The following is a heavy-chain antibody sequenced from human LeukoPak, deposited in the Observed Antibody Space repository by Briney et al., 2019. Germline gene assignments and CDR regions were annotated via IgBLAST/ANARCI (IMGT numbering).Heavy chain of an antibody. V-gene: IGHV3-23*01. J-gene: IGHJ6*02. CDR1: GFTFSSYA. D-gene: IGHD6-13*01. CDR3: ARPIYSSSGPTYYYYGMDV. CDR2: ITTSGGST. Sequence: GGSLRLSCAASGFTFSSYAMSWVRQAPGEGLEWVSSITTSGGSTYCADSVKGRFTISRDNAKNTLYLQMNSLRAEDTAVYYCARPIYSSSGPTYYYYGMDVWGQGTTVTVSS.